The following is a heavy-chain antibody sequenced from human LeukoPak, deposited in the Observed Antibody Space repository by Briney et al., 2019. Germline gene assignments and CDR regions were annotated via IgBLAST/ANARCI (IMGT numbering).Heavy chain of an antibody. D-gene: IGHD3-22*01. J-gene: IGHJ5*02. CDR3: ARGRSSGYYRYNWFDP. CDR1: GYSISSGYY. Sequence: SETLSLTCTVSGYSISSGYYWGWIRQPPGKGLEWIGSIYHSGSTYYNPSLKSRVTISVDKSKTQFSLKLSSVTAADTAVYYCARGRSSGYYRYNWFDPWGQGTLVTVSS. CDR2: IYHSGST. V-gene: IGHV4-38-2*02.